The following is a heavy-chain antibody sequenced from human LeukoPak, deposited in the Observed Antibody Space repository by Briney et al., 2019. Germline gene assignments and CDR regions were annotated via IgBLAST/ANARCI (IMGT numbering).Heavy chain of an antibody. CDR1: GSTFDNYA. V-gene: IGHV3-9*01. CDR2: IGWNSGNI. Sequence: GGSLRLSCAASGSTFDNYAMHWVRQAPGKGLEWVLVIGWNSGNIAYVDSVKGRFTISRDNAKNSLYLQMNSLRAEDTALYYCARGASNHFDHWGQGTLVTVSS. D-gene: IGHD2-2*01. J-gene: IGHJ4*02. CDR3: ARGASNHFDH.